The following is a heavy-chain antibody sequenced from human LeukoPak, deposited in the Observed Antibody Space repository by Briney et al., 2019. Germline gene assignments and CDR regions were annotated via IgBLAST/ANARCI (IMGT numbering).Heavy chain of an antibody. Sequence: PSETLSLTCTVSGGSISSYYWSWIRQPAGKGLEWIGRIYTSGSTNYNPSLKSRVTISVDTSKNQFSLKLSSVTAADTAVYYCARGYYDSSGYLDYFDYWGQGTLVTVSS. J-gene: IGHJ4*02. CDR2: IYTSGST. V-gene: IGHV4-4*07. D-gene: IGHD3-22*01. CDR1: GGSISSYY. CDR3: ARGYYDSSGYLDYFDY.